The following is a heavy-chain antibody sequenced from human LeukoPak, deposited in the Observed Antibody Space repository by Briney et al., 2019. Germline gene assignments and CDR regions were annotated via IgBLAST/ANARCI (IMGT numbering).Heavy chain of an antibody. D-gene: IGHD6-13*01. V-gene: IGHV1-2*02. Sequence: ASVKVSGKASGYTFTGHYMHWVRQAPGQGLEWMGWIDAKSGGTKYAQRFQGRVTMTRDTSINTGYMELSSLTSDDTAVYYCARWRGYSSGWSGPFDDWGQGTLVTVSS. CDR3: ARWRGYSSGWSGPFDD. J-gene: IGHJ4*02. CDR1: GYTFTGHY. CDR2: IDAKSGGT.